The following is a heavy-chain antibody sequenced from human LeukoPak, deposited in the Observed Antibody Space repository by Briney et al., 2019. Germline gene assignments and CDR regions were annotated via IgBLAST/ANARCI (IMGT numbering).Heavy chain of an antibody. CDR3: ASTKWELLRDRLLYFDY. Sequence: ASVKVSCKASGYTFTSYAMHWVRQAPGQRLEWMGWINAGNGNTKYSQKFQGRVTTTRDTSASTAYMELSSLRSEDTAVYYCASTKWELLRDRLLYFDYWGQGTLVTVSS. CDR1: GYTFTSYA. D-gene: IGHD1-26*01. V-gene: IGHV1-3*01. J-gene: IGHJ4*02. CDR2: INAGNGNT.